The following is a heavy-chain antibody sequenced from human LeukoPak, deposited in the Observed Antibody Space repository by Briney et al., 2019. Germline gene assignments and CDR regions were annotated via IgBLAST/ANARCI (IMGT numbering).Heavy chain of an antibody. CDR1: GGSISSYY. Sequence: SETLSLTCTVSGGSISSYYWSWIRQPPGKGLEWIGYIYYSGNTNYNPSLKSRVTTLVDTSKNQFSLKLTSVTAADTAVYYCATRGRYCIGTTCSFTYWDFDLWGRGTLVTVSS. CDR3: ATRGRYCIGTTCSFTYWDFDL. CDR2: IYYSGNT. V-gene: IGHV4-59*01. J-gene: IGHJ2*01. D-gene: IGHD2-2*01.